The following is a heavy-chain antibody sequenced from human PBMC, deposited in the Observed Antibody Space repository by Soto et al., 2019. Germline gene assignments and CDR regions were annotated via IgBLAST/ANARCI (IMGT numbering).Heavy chain of an antibody. CDR2: IYYSGST. CDR1: GGSISSGGYY. D-gene: IGHD2-2*01. J-gene: IGHJ5*02. CDR3: ARGVLGHCSSTSCGNWFDP. V-gene: IGHV4-31*03. Sequence: SETLSLTCTVSGGSISSGGYYWSWIRQHPGKGLEWIGYIYYSGSTYYNPSLKSRVTISVDTSKNQFSLKLSSVTAADTAVYYCARGVLGHCSSTSCGNWFDPWGQGTLVTVSA.